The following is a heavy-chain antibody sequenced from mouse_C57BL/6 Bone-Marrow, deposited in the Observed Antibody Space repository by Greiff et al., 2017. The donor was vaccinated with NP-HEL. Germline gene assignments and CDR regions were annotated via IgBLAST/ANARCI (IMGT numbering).Heavy chain of an antibody. J-gene: IGHJ1*03. CDR1: GFPITSGYY. V-gene: IGHV12-3*01. D-gene: IGHD2-3*01. CDR2: ITHSGDT. CDR3: AGDYDGYWYFDV. Sequence: VLLVESGPGLVKPSQSLFLTCSITGFPITSGYYWIWIRQPPGKPLEWMGYITHSGDTFYNPSLQSPISITRETSKNQFFLQLNSVTTEDTAMYYCAGDYDGYWYFDVWGTGTTVTVSA.